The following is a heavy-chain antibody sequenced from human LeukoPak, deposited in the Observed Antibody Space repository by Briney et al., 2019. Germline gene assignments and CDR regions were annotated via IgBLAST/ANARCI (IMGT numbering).Heavy chain of an antibody. CDR1: GGSFSGYY. V-gene: IGHV4-34*01. Sequence: SETLSLTCAVYGGSFSGYYWSWIRQPPGKGLEWIGEINHSGSTYYNPSLKSRVTISVDSSKNQFSLKLSSVTAADTAVYFCARSPSGYRFDYWGQRTLVTVSS. CDR3: ARSPSGYRFDY. CDR2: INHSGST. J-gene: IGHJ5*01. D-gene: IGHD3-22*01.